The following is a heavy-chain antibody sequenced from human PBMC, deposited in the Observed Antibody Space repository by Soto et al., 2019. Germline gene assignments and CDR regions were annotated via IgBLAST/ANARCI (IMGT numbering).Heavy chain of an antibody. CDR1: GFTFSTYT. D-gene: IGHD1-26*01. CDR2: INGRGNYI. CDR3: VREDGKVGTNSAFDY. V-gene: IGHV3-21*01. J-gene: IGHJ4*02. Sequence: EVQVVESGGALVKPGGSLRLSCASSGFTFSTYTMNWVRQAPGKGLEWVSSINGRGNYIYYAESVKGRFTISRDNAKNSLYLQMDRLRAEDTALYYCVREDGKVGTNSAFDYWGLGALVTVSS.